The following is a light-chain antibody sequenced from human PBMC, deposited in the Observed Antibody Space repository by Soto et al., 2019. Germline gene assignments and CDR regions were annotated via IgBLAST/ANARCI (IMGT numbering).Light chain of an antibody. CDR2: WAS. J-gene: IGKJ2*01. CDR3: QQYYSTPYT. V-gene: IGKV4-1*01. CDR1: QSVLYSSNNKNY. Sequence: DIVMTQSPDSLAVSLGERATINCKSSQSVLYSSNNKNYLAWYQQKPGQPPKLLIYWASTRESGVPDRFSGSRSGKDFTLTISSLPAEDVAVYYCQQYYSTPYTFGQGTKLEIK.